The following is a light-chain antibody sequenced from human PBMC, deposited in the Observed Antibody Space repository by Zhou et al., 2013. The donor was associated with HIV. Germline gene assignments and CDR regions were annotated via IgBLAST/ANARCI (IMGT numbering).Light chain of an antibody. CDR2: AAS. CDR3: QQYNSYSRT. J-gene: IGKJ2*01. V-gene: IGKV1-8*01. Sequence: AIRMTQSPSSFSASTGDRVTITCRASQGISSYLAWYQQKPGKAPKLLIYAASTLQSGVPSRFSGSGSGTEFTLTISSLQPDDFATYYCQQYNSYSRTFGQGTKLEIK. CDR1: QGISSY.